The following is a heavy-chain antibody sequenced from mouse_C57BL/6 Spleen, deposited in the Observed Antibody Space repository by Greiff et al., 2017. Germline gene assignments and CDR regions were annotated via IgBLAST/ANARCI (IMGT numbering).Heavy chain of an antibody. CDR3: AVRYPL. CDR2: IDPSDSYT. J-gene: IGHJ3*01. CDR1: GYTFTSYW. Sequence: VQLQQPGAELVKPGASVKLSCKASGYTFTSYWMQWVKQRPGQGLEWIGEIDPSDSYTNYNQKFKGKATLTVDTSSSTAYMQLSSLTSEDSAVYYCAVRYPLWGQGTLVTVSA. V-gene: IGHV1-50*01. D-gene: IGHD2-14*01.